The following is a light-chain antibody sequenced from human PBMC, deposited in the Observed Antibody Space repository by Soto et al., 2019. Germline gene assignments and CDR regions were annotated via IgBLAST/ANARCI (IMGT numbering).Light chain of an antibody. Sequence: DIQMTQSPSTLSASVGDRVTITCRASQSISDSLAWYQQKPGKAPKLLIYEASSLKSGVPSRFSGSGSGTEFTLTISSLQPDDFATYYCQQYNSYPSFGGGTKVEIK. CDR3: QQYNSYPS. CDR1: QSISDS. J-gene: IGKJ4*01. CDR2: EAS. V-gene: IGKV1-5*03.